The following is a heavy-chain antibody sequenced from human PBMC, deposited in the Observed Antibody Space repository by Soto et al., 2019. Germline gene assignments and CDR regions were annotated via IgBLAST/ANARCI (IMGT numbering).Heavy chain of an antibody. CDR2: ISYDGSNK. CDR3: AKGILYSGYDAFDY. V-gene: IGHV3-30*18. CDR1: GFTFSSYG. J-gene: IGHJ4*02. Sequence: QVQLVESGGGVVQPGRSLRLSCAASGFTFSSYGMHWVRQAPGKGLVWVAVISYDGSNKYYADSVKGRFTISRDNSKNTLYLQMNCLRAEDTAVYYCAKGILYSGYDAFDYWGQGTLVTVSS. D-gene: IGHD5-12*01.